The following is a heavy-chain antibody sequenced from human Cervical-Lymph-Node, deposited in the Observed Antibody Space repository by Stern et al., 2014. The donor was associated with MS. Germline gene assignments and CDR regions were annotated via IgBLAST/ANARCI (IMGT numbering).Heavy chain of an antibody. CDR2: IIPIFGIA. CDR1: GGTFSSYA. V-gene: IGHV1-69*17. Sequence: QLVESGAEVKKPGSSVKVSCKASGGTFSSYAISWVRQAPGQGLEWMGGIIPIFGIANYAQKFQGRVTITADKSTSTAYMELSSLRSEDTAVYYCARTDTAMATKHAFDIWGQGTMVTVSS. D-gene: IGHD5-18*01. CDR3: ARTDTAMATKHAFDI. J-gene: IGHJ3*02.